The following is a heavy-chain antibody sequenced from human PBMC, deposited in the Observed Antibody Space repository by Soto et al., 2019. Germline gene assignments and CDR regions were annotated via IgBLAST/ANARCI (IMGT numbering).Heavy chain of an antibody. Sequence: SETLSLTCAVYGGSFSGYYWSWIRQPPGKGLEWIGEINHSGSTNYNPSLKSRVTLSVDTSKNQFSLKLSSVTAADTAVYYCALYSSSSDTFDYWGQGTLVTVSS. CDR1: GGSFSGYY. V-gene: IGHV4-34*01. D-gene: IGHD6-6*01. CDR2: INHSGST. J-gene: IGHJ4*02. CDR3: ALYSSSSDTFDY.